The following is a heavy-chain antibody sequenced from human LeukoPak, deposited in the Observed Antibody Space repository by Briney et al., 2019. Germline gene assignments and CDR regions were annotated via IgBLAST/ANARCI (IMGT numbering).Heavy chain of an antibody. V-gene: IGHV3-7*05. CDR3: ARNRGLDY. CDR2: IKQDGREK. CDR1: GFTLSNYW. D-gene: IGHD2/OR15-2a*01. Sequence: GGSLRLSCAASGFTLSNYWMNWVRQAPGKGLEWVANIKQDGREKYYVDSVAGRFTISRDSAKNSVYLQMSSLRADDTAVYYWARNRGLDYWGQGTLVTVSS. J-gene: IGHJ4*02.